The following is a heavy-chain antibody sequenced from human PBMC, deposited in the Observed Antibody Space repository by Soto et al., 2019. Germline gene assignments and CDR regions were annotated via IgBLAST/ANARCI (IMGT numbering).Heavy chain of an antibody. Sequence: PGGSLRLSCAASGFTFNIYAMTWVRQAPGKGLEWVSTTGATGRTTYYADSVKGRFTVSRDNSKNMLDLQMSILRAEDTAVYYCATVHNTSRSFDYWGQGTLVTVSS. CDR1: GFTFNIYA. J-gene: IGHJ4*02. CDR3: ATVHNTSRSFDY. CDR2: TGATGRTT. V-gene: IGHV3-23*01. D-gene: IGHD1-20*01.